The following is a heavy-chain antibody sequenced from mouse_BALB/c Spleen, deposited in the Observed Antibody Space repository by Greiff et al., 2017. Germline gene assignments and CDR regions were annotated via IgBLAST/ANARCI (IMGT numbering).Heavy chain of an antibody. CDR3: APLGLAAMDY. CDR1: GYTFTSYN. Sequence: QVQLQQPGAELVKPGASVKMSCKASGYTFTSYNMHWVKQTPGQGLEWIGAIYPGNGDTSYNQKFKGKATLTADKSSSTAYMQLSSLTSEDSAVYYCAPLGLAAMDYWGQGTSVTVSS. V-gene: IGHV1-12*01. J-gene: IGHJ4*01. CDR2: IYPGNGDT. D-gene: IGHD3-1*01.